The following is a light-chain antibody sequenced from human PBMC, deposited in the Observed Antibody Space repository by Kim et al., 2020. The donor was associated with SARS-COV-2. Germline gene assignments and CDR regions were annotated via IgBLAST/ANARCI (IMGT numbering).Light chain of an antibody. J-gene: IGKJ4*01. Sequence: ASVGDRDHIPCRASQDVGSALAWDQQRTGIAPNLLIYDASSLESGVPSRCTVSGSGTDFTLTLSRLQPEDFATYYCQHLSKYPLSFGGGTKVDI. CDR2: DAS. CDR3: QHLSKYPLS. V-gene: IGKV1D-13*01. CDR1: QDVGSA.